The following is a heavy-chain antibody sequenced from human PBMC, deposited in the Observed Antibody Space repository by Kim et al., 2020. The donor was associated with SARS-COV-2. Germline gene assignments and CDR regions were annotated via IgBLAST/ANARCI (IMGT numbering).Heavy chain of an antibody. CDR3: ARGRYLGYYYDSSGYYYFDY. J-gene: IGHJ4*02. D-gene: IGHD3-22*01. V-gene: IGHV4-34*01. Sequence: RVTISVDTSKNQFSLKLSSVTAADTAVYYCARGRYLGYYYDSSGYYYFDYWGQGTLVTVSS.